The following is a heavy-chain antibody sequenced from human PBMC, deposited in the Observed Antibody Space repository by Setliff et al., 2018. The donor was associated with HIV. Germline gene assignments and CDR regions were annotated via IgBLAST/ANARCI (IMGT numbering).Heavy chain of an antibody. D-gene: IGHD6-13*01. Sequence: GGSLRLSCAASGFTFSSYAMTWVRQAPGKGLEWVSSITGSGDSTYYANSVKGRFIISRDSSKNTLSLQMSSLRAEDTALYYCATGGMAAAGPGGGHGLDVWGQGTTVTVSS. CDR2: ITGSGDST. CDR1: GFTFSSYA. V-gene: IGHV3-23*01. CDR3: ATGGMAAAGPGGGHGLDV. J-gene: IGHJ6*02.